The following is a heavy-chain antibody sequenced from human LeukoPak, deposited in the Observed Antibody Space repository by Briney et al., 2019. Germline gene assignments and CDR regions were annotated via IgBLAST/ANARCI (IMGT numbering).Heavy chain of an antibody. CDR2: ISGSGGST. Sequence: GRSLRLSCAASGFTFSSYGMSWVRQAPGKGLEWVSLISGSGGSTYYADSVKGRFTISRDNSKNTLYLQMNSLRVEDTAGYYCAKSPVPYCSGGSCYGMDVWGQGTTVTVSS. D-gene: IGHD2-15*01. J-gene: IGHJ6*02. CDR1: GFTFSSYG. CDR3: AKSPVPYCSGGSCYGMDV. V-gene: IGHV3-23*01.